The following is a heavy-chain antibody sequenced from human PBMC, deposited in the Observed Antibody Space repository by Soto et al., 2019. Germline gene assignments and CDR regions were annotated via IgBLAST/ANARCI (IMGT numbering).Heavy chain of an antibody. V-gene: IGHV1-69*01. CDR1: GGTFSSYA. Sequence: VSCKASGGTFSSYAISWVRQAPGQGLEWMGGIIPIFGTANYAQKFQGRVTITADESTSTAYMELSSLRSEDTAVYYCARDRALVYCGGDCYPFDYWGQGTLVTVSS. CDR2: IIPIFGTA. D-gene: IGHD2-21*02. CDR3: ARDRALVYCGGDCYPFDY. J-gene: IGHJ4*02.